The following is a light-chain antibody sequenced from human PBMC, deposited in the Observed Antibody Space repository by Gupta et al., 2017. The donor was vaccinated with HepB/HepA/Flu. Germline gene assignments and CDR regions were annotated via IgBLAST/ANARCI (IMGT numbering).Light chain of an antibody. CDR1: SSNIGSNY. CDR3: AAWDDSLSGLWV. Sequence: QSVLTQPPSASRTPGQTVPTSCSGSSSNIGSNYVYWYQQLPGTAPKLLIYRNNQRPSGVPDRFSGSKSGTSASLAISGLRSEDEADYYCAAWDDSLSGLWVFGGGTKLTVL. J-gene: IGLJ3*02. V-gene: IGLV1-47*01. CDR2: RNN.